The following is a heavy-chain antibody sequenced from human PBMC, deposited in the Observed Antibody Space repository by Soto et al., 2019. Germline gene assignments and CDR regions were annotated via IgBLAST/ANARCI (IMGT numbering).Heavy chain of an antibody. J-gene: IGHJ4*02. CDR1: GFTFSSYS. D-gene: IGHD4-4*01. CDR2: ISGSGNYT. CDR3: AREGINNYNGYYFDS. V-gene: IGHV3-21*01. Sequence: GGSLRLSCAASGFTFSSYSMNWVRQAPGKGLEWVSSISGSGNYTHYADFLRGRFTISRDNAKTSLYLQMNSLRAEDTAVYYCAREGINNYNGYYFDSWGQGTVVSVSS.